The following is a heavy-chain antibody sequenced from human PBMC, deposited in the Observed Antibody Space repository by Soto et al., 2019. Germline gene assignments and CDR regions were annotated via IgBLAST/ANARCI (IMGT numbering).Heavy chain of an antibody. V-gene: IGHV1-18*01. J-gene: IGHJ5*02. Sequence: QVQVVQSGPELKKPGASVKVSCKAQGYIFTKYGIGWVRQAPGHGLEWMGLINVYNGDRKVAQKFQERVSMTTDTATDTAYMELNSLRSGDTAVYYCARLQLGGDRMLNWFDPLGQGTLVTVSS. CDR3: ARLQLGGDRMLNWFDP. D-gene: IGHD2-21*02. CDR1: GYIFTKYG. CDR2: INVYNGDR.